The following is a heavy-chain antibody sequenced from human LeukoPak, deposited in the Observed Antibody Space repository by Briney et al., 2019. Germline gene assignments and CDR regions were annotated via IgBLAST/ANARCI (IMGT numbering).Heavy chain of an antibody. V-gene: IGHV3-30-3*01. CDR1: GFTFSSYH. J-gene: IGHJ6*02. CDR3: ARGRDV. Sequence: GRSLRLSCAVSGFTFSSYHMHWVRQAPGKGLEWVAVISYDTSDRYYADSVKGRFTISRDNSRNTLSLQMNSLRAEDTAVYYCARGRDVWGQGTTVTVSS. CDR2: ISYDTSDR.